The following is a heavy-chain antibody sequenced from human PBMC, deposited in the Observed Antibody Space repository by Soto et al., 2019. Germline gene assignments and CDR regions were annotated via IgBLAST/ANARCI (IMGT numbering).Heavy chain of an antibody. D-gene: IGHD3-10*01. CDR1: GYTFTGYY. CDR2: INPNSGGT. CDR3: AIGSAYYYGSGSYYQYYYGMDV. J-gene: IGHJ6*02. V-gene: IGHV1-2*04. Sequence: ASVKVSCKASGYTFTGYYMHWVRQAPGQGLEWMGWINPNSGGTNYAQKFQGWVTMTRDTSISTAYMELSRLRSDDTAVYYCAIGSAYYYGSGSYYQYYYGMDVWGQGTTVTVSS.